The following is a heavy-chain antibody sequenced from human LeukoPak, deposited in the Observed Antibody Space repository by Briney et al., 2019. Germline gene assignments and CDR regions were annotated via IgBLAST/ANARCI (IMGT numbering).Heavy chain of an antibody. CDR2: ISTYNGNT. V-gene: IGHV1-18*01. Sequence: ASVKVSCKTSGYTFSNYGISWVRQVPGQGLEWMGWISTYNGNTNFAQKFQGRVAMTTDTSTSTAYMELRSLRSDDTAVYYCASDGGVGYFDYWGQGTLVTVSS. CDR3: ASDGGVGYFDY. J-gene: IGHJ4*02. CDR1: GYTFSNYG. D-gene: IGHD2-8*02.